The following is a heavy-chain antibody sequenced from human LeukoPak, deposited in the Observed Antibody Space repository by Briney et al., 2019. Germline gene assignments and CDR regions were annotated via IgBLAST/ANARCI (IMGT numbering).Heavy chain of an antibody. CDR3: ARGRRIQLWLPKNYYYYMDV. CDR2: ISYDGSNK. Sequence: GGSLRLSCAASGFTFSSYAMHWVRQAPGKGLEWVAVISYDGSNKYYADSVKGRFTISRDNSKNTLYLQMNSLRAEDTAVYYCARGRRIQLWLPKNYYYYMDVWGKGTTVTVSS. J-gene: IGHJ6*03. CDR1: GFTFSSYA. D-gene: IGHD5-18*01. V-gene: IGHV3-30*04.